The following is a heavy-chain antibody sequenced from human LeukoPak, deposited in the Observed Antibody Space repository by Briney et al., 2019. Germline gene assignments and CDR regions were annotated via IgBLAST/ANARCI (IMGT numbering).Heavy chain of an antibody. Sequence: ASVKVSCKASGYTFTGYYMHWVRQAPGQGLEWMGWINPNSGGTNYAQKFQGRATMTRDTSISTAYMELSRLRSDDTAVYYCARSRVPAAIREEYFQHWGQGTLVTVSS. CDR1: GYTFTGYY. CDR2: INPNSGGT. CDR3: ARSRVPAAIREEYFQH. V-gene: IGHV1-2*02. J-gene: IGHJ1*01. D-gene: IGHD2-2*02.